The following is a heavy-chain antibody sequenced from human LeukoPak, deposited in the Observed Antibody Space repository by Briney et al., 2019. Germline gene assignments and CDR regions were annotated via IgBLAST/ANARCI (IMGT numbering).Heavy chain of an antibody. CDR2: IGGSGDKT. Sequence: PGGSLRLSCAASGFTFNRNAISWVRQAPGKGLEWVSTIGGSGDKTFYADSVKGRFTISGDNSKNMVHLQMNSLTGEDTALYYCVRRGDASSGWGDHDFWGQGALVTVSS. CDR3: VRRGDASSGWGDHDF. CDR1: GFTFNRNA. D-gene: IGHD6-19*01. J-gene: IGHJ4*02. V-gene: IGHV3-23*01.